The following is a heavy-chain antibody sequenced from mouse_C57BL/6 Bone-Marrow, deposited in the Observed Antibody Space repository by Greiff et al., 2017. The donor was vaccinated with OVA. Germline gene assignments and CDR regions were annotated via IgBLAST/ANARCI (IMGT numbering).Heavy chain of an antibody. Sequence: VQVVESGAELVKPGASVKMSCKASGYTFTTYPIEWMKQNHGKSLEWIGNFHPYNDDTKYNEKFKGKATLTVEKSSSTVYLELSRLTSDDSAVYYCARNYYGSSNYAMDYWGQGTSVTVSS. D-gene: IGHD1-1*01. CDR1: GYTFTTYP. J-gene: IGHJ4*01. CDR2: FHPYNDDT. V-gene: IGHV1-47*01. CDR3: ARNYYGSSNYAMDY.